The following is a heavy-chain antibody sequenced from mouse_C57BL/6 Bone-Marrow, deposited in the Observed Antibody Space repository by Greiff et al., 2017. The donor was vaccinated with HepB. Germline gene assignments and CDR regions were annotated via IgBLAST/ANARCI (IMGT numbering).Heavy chain of an antibody. D-gene: IGHD1-1*01. Sequence: VQLQQPGAELVMPGASVKLSCKASGYTFTSYWMHWVKQRPGQGLEWIGEIDPSDSYTNYNQKFKGKSKLTVDKSSSTAYMQLSSLTSEDSAVYYCASSHYGSSSYWYFDVWGTGTTVTVSS. CDR3: ASSHYGSSSYWYFDV. CDR2: IDPSDSYT. CDR1: GYTFTSYW. J-gene: IGHJ1*03. V-gene: IGHV1-69*01.